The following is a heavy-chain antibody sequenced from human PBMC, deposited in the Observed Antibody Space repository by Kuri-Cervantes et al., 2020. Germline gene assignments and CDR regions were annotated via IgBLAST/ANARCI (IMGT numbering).Heavy chain of an antibody. J-gene: IGHJ3*02. D-gene: IGHD3-22*01. CDR3: ARGASYYYDSSGYYTHQNAFDI. CDR1: GYTLTELS. V-gene: IGHV1-24*01. Sequence: APVKVSCKVSGYTLTELSMHWVRQAPGKGLEWMGGFDPEDGETIYAQKFQGRVTMTEDTSTDTAYMELSSLRSEDTAVYYCARGASYYYDSSGYYTHQNAFDIWGQGTMVTVSS. CDR2: FDPEDGET.